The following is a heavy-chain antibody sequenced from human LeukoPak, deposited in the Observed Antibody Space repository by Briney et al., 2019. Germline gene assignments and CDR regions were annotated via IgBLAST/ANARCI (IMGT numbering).Heavy chain of an antibody. V-gene: IGHV1-46*01. CDR3: ARDNSVGDNAWWFDP. J-gene: IGHJ5*02. CDR2: ISPSGGST. D-gene: IGHD1-26*01. CDR1: GYTFTGYW. Sequence: ASVKLSCKAFGYTFTGYWMHWVRQAPGQGPEWMGVISPSGGSTIYAQKFKGRVTMTRDMSTSTDYMELSSLRSEDTAIYYCARDNSVGDNAWWFDPWGQGTLVTVSS.